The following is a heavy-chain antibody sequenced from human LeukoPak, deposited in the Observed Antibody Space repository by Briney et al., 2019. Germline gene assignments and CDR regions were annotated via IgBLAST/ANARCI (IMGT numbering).Heavy chain of an antibody. D-gene: IGHD6-13*01. J-gene: IGHJ4*02. V-gene: IGHV1-69*05. CDR2: IIPIFGTA. CDR3: ARGPQQLGGFDY. CDR1: GGTFSSYA. Sequence: GASVKVSCKASGGTFSSYAISWVRQAPGQGLEWMGGIIPIFGTANYAQKFQGRVTITTDESTSTAYMELGSLRSEDTAVYYCARGPQQLGGFDYWGQGTLVTVSS.